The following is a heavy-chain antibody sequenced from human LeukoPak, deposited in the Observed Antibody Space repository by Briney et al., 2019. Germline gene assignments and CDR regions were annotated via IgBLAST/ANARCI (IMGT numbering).Heavy chain of an antibody. CDR1: GFTLSSYS. V-gene: IGHV3-48*01. CDR3: ARGSSTFGGVIVIPPGY. CDR2: ISSSSSPI. D-gene: IGHD3-16*02. Sequence: GGSLRLSCAASGFTLSSYSMNWVRQAPGKGLEWVSFISSSSSPIYYADSVKGRFTISRDNAKNSLYLQMNNLRVEDTAMYYCARGSSTFGGVIVIPPGYWGQGTLVTVSS. J-gene: IGHJ4*02.